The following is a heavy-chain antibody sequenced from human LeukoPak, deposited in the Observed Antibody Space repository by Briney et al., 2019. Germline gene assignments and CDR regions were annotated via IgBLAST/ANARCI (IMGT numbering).Heavy chain of an antibody. CDR2: INPNSGGT. Sequence: ASVKVSCKASGYTFTAYYMHWVRQAPGQGLEWMGWINPNSGGTKYAQKFQGRVTMTRDTSIGTVYMELSRLRSDDTAVYYCARDSIAAHQLSYWGQGTLVTVSS. J-gene: IGHJ4*02. CDR1: GYTFTAYY. D-gene: IGHD6-6*01. V-gene: IGHV1-2*02. CDR3: ARDSIAAHQLSY.